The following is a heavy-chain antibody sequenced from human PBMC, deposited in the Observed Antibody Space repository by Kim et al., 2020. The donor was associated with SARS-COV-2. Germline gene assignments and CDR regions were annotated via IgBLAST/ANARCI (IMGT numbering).Heavy chain of an antibody. J-gene: IGHJ4*02. D-gene: IGHD5-18*01. Sequence: AQKLQGRVTMTADTSTSTAYMGLRSLRSDGTAVYYCARLRRIQLWSLDYWGQGTLVTVSS. CDR3: ARLRRIQLWSLDY. V-gene: IGHV1-18*01.